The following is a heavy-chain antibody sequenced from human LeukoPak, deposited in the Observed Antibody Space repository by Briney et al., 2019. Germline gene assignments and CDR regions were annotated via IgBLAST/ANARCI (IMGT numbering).Heavy chain of an antibody. Sequence: GGSLRLSCAASGFTFDDYAMHWVRHAPGKGLEWVSLISGDGGSTYYADSVKGRFTISRDNSKNSLFLQMDSLRTEDTALYYCAKDIHDRGYADYWGQGTLVTVSS. D-gene: IGHD3-22*01. CDR1: GFTFDDYA. CDR3: AKDIHDRGYADY. J-gene: IGHJ4*02. V-gene: IGHV3-43*02. CDR2: ISGDGGST.